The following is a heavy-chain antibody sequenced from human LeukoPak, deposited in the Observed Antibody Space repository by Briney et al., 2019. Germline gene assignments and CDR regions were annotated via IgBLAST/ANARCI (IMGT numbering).Heavy chain of an antibody. CDR3: ARAYYDILTGYSPGAFDI. CDR1: GFTVSNNF. Sequence: PGGSLRLSCAASGFTVSNNFMSWVRQAPGKGLEWVSLIYSDGITYYADSVKGRFTISRDKLKNTLYLQMNSLRAEDTAVYYCARAYYDILTGYSPGAFDIWGQGTMVTVSS. CDR2: IYSDGIT. V-gene: IGHV3-66*01. J-gene: IGHJ3*02. D-gene: IGHD3-9*01.